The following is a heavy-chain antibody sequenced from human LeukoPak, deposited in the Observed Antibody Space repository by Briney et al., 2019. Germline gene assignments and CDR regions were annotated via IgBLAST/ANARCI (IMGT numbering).Heavy chain of an antibody. CDR3: ARGTPGLLYLNWFDP. V-gene: IGHV4-34*01. Sequence: PSETLSPTCAVYGGSFSGYYWSWIRQPPGKGLEWIGEINHSGSTNYNPSLKSRVTISVDTSKNQFSLKLSSVTAADTAVYYCARGTPGLLYLNWFDPWGQGTLVTVSS. D-gene: IGHD2-2*02. CDR2: INHSGST. J-gene: IGHJ5*02. CDR1: GGSFSGYY.